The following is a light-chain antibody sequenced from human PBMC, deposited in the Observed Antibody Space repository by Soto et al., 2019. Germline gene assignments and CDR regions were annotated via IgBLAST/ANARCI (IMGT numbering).Light chain of an antibody. V-gene: IGKV3D-15*01. CDR1: QSVSSN. Sequence: EIVMTQSPATLSVSPGERATLSCRASQSVSSNLAWYQQKPGQAPRLLIYGASTRATGIPARFSGSGSGTEFTLTISSLQSEDFAVYYCQQYGRSPYTFGQGTKLEI. CDR2: GAS. CDR3: QQYGRSPYT. J-gene: IGKJ2*01.